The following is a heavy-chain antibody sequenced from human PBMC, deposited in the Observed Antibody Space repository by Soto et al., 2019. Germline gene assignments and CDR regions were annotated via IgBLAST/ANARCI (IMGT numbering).Heavy chain of an antibody. Sequence: QVQLVQSGAEVKKPGSSVKVSCKASGGTFSSYAISWVRQAPGQGLEWMGGIIPIFGTANYAQKFQGRVTITADESTSTAYMELSSLRSEDTAVYYCARDSTVTTPLYYYYGMDVWGQGTTVTVSS. CDR1: GGTFSSYA. CDR3: ARDSTVTTPLYYYYGMDV. D-gene: IGHD4-17*01. J-gene: IGHJ6*02. CDR2: IIPIFGTA. V-gene: IGHV1-69*12.